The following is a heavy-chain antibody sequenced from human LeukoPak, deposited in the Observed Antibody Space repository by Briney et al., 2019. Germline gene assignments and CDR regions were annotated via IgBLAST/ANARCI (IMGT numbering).Heavy chain of an antibody. CDR1: GGTFSSYA. CDR2: IIPIFGTA. Sequence: GASVKVSCKASGGTFSSYAISWVRQAPGQGLEWMGGIIPIFGTANYAQKFQGRVTTTTDESTSTAYMELSSLRSEDTAVYYCARGLSGDYDWFDPWGQGTLVTVSS. V-gene: IGHV1-69*05. CDR3: ARGLSGDYDWFDP. D-gene: IGHD4-17*01. J-gene: IGHJ5*02.